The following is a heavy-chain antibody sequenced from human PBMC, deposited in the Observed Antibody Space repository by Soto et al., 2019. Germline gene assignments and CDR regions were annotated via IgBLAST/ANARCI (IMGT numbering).Heavy chain of an antibody. CDR3: ARQRTSVATQAYVDG. Sequence: ETLSHTCPVTGDSISSRSYYWGWIRPPPGKGLEWIGSIYYSGSTYNNPSLRSRVSMSIDTSKDQFSLKLKSVTAADTALYFCARQRTSVATQAYVDGWGPGSLVTSPQ. CDR2: IYYSGST. V-gene: IGHV4-39*01. D-gene: IGHD3-10*01. J-gene: IGHJ4*02. CDR1: GDSISSRSYY.